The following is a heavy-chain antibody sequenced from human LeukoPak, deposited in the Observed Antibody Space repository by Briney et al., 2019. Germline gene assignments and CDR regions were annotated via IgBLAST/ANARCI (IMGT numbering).Heavy chain of an antibody. J-gene: IGHJ4*02. CDR3: ATVVPIKDFWSRSYYFDY. D-gene: IGHD3-3*01. Sequence: ASVKVSCKVSGYTLTELSMHWVRQAPGKGLEWMGGFDPEDGETIYAQKFQGRVTMTEDTSTDTAYMELSSLRSEDTAVYYCATVVPIKDFWSRSYYFDYWGQGTLVTVSS. CDR2: FDPEDGET. CDR1: GYTLTELS. V-gene: IGHV1-24*01.